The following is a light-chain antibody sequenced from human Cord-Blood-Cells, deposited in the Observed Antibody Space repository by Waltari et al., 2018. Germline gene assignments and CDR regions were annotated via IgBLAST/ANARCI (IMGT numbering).Light chain of an antibody. CDR1: QSISSY. CDR3: QQSYSTPYS. Sequence: DIQMNQSPSSLSATVGDRVTITCRASQSISSYLNWYQQKLGKAPKLLIYAASSLQSGVPSRFSGSGSGTDFTLTISSLQPEDFATYYCQQSYSTPYSFGQGTKLEIK. V-gene: IGKV1-39*01. J-gene: IGKJ2*03. CDR2: AAS.